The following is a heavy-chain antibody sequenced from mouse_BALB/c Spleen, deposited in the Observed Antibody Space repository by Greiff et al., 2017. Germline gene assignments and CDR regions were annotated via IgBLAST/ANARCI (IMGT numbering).Heavy chain of an antibody. Sequence: EVQLVESGPELVKPGASVKISCKASGYSFTGYFMNWVKQSHGKSLEWIGRINPYNGDTFYNQKFKGKATLTVDKSSSTAHMELLSLTSEDSAVYYCGRGRFYDGYYDAMDYWGQGTSVTVSS. V-gene: IGHV1-37*01. CDR2: INPYNGDT. J-gene: IGHJ4*01. CDR3: GRGRFYDGYYDAMDY. CDR1: GYSFTGYF. D-gene: IGHD2-3*01.